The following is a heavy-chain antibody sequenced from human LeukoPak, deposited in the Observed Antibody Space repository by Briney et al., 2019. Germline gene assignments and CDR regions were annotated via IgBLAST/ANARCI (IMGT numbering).Heavy chain of an antibody. CDR2: ISDDGGSA. D-gene: IGHD3-22*01. V-gene: IGHV3-23*01. CDR3: AKDQIWNHYYDTIK. CDR1: GFTFSSYA. Sequence: PGGSLRLSCAASGFTFSSYAMSWVRQAPGKGLEWVSAISDDGGSAYYADSVKGRFTISRDNSKNTLYLQMNSLRAEDTAVYYCAKDQIWNHYYDTIKWGQGTLVTVSS. J-gene: IGHJ4*02.